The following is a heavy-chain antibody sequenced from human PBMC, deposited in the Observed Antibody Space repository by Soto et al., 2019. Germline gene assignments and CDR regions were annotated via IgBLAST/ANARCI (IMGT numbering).Heavy chain of an antibody. D-gene: IGHD5-12*01. V-gene: IGHV1-18*01. Sequence: QVHLVQSGVEVKTPGASVKVSCQASGYTFFTYDISWVRQAPEQGLGWLGGISTYSGDTKYAQKFQGRVTMTTDTSTTTAYLELRSLGSDDTAVYYCARHHGPTTSENWFDPWGQGTLVTVSS. J-gene: IGHJ5*02. CDR3: ARHHGPTTSENWFDP. CDR1: GYTFFTYD. CDR2: ISTYSGDT.